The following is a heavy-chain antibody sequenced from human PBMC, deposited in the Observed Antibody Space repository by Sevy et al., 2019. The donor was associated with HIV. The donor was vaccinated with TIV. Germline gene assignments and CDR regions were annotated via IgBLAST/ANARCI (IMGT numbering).Heavy chain of an antibody. CDR2: IYFSGRT. V-gene: IGHV4-59*13. Sequence: SETLSLTCTVSGGSLSTYILRWIRQPPGKGLEWVGYIYFSGRTDYNPSLKSRVSISSDTSKNPFSLQLNPVTAADTSEYYSARGDPRKAADYWGQGTLLTVSS. D-gene: IGHD6-25*01. CDR1: GGSLSTYI. J-gene: IGHJ4*02. CDR3: ARGDPRKAADY.